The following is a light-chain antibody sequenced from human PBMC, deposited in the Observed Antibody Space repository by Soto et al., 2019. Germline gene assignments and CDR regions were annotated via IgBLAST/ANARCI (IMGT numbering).Light chain of an antibody. J-gene: IGLJ1*01. CDR3: FSYTTSSAPDV. Sequence: QSALTQPASVSGCPGQWITISCPGTTSDVGDYNYVSWYQQHPGKVPKVLIYEVSNRPSGVSYRCSGSKSGNTASLTISGLQAEDEASYYCFSYTTSSAPDVFGTGTKVTVL. CDR1: TSDVGDYNY. V-gene: IGLV2-14*01. CDR2: EVS.